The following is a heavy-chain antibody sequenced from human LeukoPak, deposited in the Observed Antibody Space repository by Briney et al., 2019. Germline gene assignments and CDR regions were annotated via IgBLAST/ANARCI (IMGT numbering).Heavy chain of an antibody. D-gene: IGHD3-3*01. CDR3: ARESGFMMVGEINADNWFDP. CDR1: GFTFRDSA. Sequence: GRSLRLSCSGAGFTFRDSAFHWVRQAPGTGQEWVAVISDDGSKRFYADSVKGRFTISRDNSRDTLYLHMQTLRPEDSAVYYCARESGFMMVGEINADNWFDPWGQGTPVTVSS. CDR2: ISDDGSKR. V-gene: IGHV3-30*04. J-gene: IGHJ5*02.